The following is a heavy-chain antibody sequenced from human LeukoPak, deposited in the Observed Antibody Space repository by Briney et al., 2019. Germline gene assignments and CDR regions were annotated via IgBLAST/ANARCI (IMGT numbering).Heavy chain of an antibody. CDR1: GDSVSSNSAA. D-gene: IGHD6-13*01. Sequence: SQTLSLTCALSGDSVSSNSAAWNWIRQSPSRGLEWLGRTYYRSKWYNDYAVSVKSRITNNPDTSKNQFSLQLNSVTPEDTAVYYCARARYSSSYPTPHAFDIWGQGTMVTVSS. J-gene: IGHJ3*02. CDR2: TYYRSKWYN. CDR3: ARARYSSSYPTPHAFDI. V-gene: IGHV6-1*01.